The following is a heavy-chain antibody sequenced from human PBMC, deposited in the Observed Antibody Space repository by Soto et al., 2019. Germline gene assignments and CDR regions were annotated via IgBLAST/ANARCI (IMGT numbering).Heavy chain of an antibody. J-gene: IGHJ3*02. Sequence: PVGSLRLSCAASGFTFSSYAMHWVRQAPGKGLEWVAVISYDGSNKYYADSVKGRFTISRDNSKNTLYLQMNSLRAEDTAVYYCARDWEYYYDSSGYQDAFDIWGQGTMVTVSS. V-gene: IGHV3-30-3*01. CDR2: ISYDGSNK. D-gene: IGHD3-22*01. CDR3: ARDWEYYYDSSGYQDAFDI. CDR1: GFTFSSYA.